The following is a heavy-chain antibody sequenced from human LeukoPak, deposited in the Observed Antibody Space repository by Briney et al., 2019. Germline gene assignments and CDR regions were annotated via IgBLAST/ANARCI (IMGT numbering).Heavy chain of an antibody. CDR2: INPSGGST. Sequence: GASVKVSCKASGYTFTSYYMHWVRQAPGQGLEWMGIINPSGGSTSYAQKFQGRVTMTRDTSTSTVYMELSSLRSEDTAVYYCARDMNLAVVVVSNWFDPRGQGTLVTVSS. CDR3: ARDMNLAVVVVSNWFDP. V-gene: IGHV1-46*01. D-gene: IGHD3-22*01. J-gene: IGHJ5*02. CDR1: GYTFTSYY.